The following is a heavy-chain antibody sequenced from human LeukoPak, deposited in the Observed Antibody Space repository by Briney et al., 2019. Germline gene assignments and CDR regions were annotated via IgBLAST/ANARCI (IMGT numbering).Heavy chain of an antibody. V-gene: IGHV1-69*04. J-gene: IGHJ4*02. CDR2: IIPILGIA. D-gene: IGHD3-9*01. Sequence: SVKVSCKASGGTFSSYAISWVRQAPGQGLEWMGRIIPILGIANYAQKFQGRVTITADKSTSTAYMELSSLRSEDTAVYYCARAYYDILTGQPGGFDYWGQGTLVTVS. CDR1: GGTFSSYA. CDR3: ARAYYDILTGQPGGFDY.